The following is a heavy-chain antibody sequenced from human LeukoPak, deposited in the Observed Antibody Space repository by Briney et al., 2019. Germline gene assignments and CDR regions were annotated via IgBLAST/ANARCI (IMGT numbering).Heavy chain of an antibody. V-gene: IGHV3-23*01. CDR3: AKADTPLPLRGPYFDY. CDR2: ISGSGDTT. CDR1: GLSFHNFG. J-gene: IGHJ4*02. D-gene: IGHD3-16*01. Sequence: GGSLRPSCAASGLSFHNFGMSWVRQAPGKGLEWVSTISGSGDTTYYADSVKGRFTISKDNSKNTLYLQLNSLRVEDTAVYFCAKADTPLPLRGPYFDYWGQGTLVTVSS.